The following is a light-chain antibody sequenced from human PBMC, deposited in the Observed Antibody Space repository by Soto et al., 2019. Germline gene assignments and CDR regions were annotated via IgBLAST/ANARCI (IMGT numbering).Light chain of an antibody. V-gene: IGKV1-8*01. CDR3: QQYYSYPRT. J-gene: IGKJ1*01. CDR1: QGISSY. Sequence: IHLAPLPCCMCASVGARVTVTCXASQGISSYLAWYQQKPGKAPKLLIYAASTLQSGVPSRFSGSGSGTDFTLTISCLQSEDFATYYCQQYYSYPRTFGQGTKVDIK. CDR2: AAS.